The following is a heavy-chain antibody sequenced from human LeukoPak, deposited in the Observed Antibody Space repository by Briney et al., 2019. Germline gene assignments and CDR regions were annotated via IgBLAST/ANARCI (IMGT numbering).Heavy chain of an antibody. Sequence: PSETLSLTCAVYGGSFSGYYWSWIRQPPGKGLEWVGEINHSGSTNYNPSLKSRVTISVDTSKNQFSLKLSSVTAAETAVYYCARSSGWYPNLFDYWGQGTLVTVSS. V-gene: IGHV4-34*01. CDR1: GGSFSGYY. CDR2: INHSGST. J-gene: IGHJ4*02. D-gene: IGHD6-19*01. CDR3: ARSSGWYPNLFDY.